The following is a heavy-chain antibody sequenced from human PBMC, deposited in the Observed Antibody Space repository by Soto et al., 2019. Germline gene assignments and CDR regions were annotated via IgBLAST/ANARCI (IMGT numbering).Heavy chain of an antibody. CDR3: ARARTSLDLYYYYMDV. D-gene: IGHD2-2*01. CDR2: IYAGESM. V-gene: IGHV4-4*08. CDR1: GGSIRSYS. J-gene: IGHJ6*03. Sequence: QVQLQESGPGLVKPSETLSPTCAVSGGSIRSYSWTGIRQSPGKTMEWIGYIYAGESMYYDPSLESRVAFSVDTSKNHFSLKLTSVTAADTAVYYCARARTSLDLYYYYMDVWGEGITVTVSS.